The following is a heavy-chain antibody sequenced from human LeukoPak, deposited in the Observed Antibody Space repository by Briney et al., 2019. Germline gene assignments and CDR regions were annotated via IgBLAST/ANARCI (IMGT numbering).Heavy chain of an antibody. CDR3: ARDRVNYSDSSGRYPAFDI. D-gene: IGHD3-22*01. Sequence: SETLSLTCTVSGGSMSSYYWSWIRQSPGKGLEWIGYIYYSGSINYNPSLKSRVTISVDTSQNQFSLKLSSVTAADTAVYYCARDRVNYSDSSGRYPAFDIWGQGTVVTVSS. CDR1: GGSMSSYY. V-gene: IGHV4-59*01. CDR2: IYYSGSI. J-gene: IGHJ3*02.